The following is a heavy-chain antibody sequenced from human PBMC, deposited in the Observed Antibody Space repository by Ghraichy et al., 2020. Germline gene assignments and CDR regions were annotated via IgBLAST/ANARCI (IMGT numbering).Heavy chain of an antibody. D-gene: IGHD2-2*01. CDR3: AKDGDILVVPAALNLDY. CDR1: GFTFSSYG. Sequence: GGSLRLSCAASGFTFSSYGMHWVRQAPGKGLEWVAFIRYDGSNKYYVDSVKGRFTISRDNSKNTLYLQMNSLRAEDTAVYYCAKDGDILVVPAALNLDYWGQGTLVNVSS. J-gene: IGHJ4*02. CDR2: IRYDGSNK. V-gene: IGHV3-30*02.